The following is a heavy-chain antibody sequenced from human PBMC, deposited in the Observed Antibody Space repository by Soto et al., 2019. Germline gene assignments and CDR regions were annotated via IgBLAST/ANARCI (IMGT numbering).Heavy chain of an antibody. Sequence: SETLSLPCTVSGGSISSYYWSWIRQPPGKGLEWIGYIYYSGSTNYNPSLKSRVTISVDTSKNQFSLKLSSVTAADTAVYYCARTDYDFWSGTNLVNWFAPWGQGTLVTVSA. CDR2: IYYSGST. V-gene: IGHV4-59*01. D-gene: IGHD3-3*01. CDR1: GGSISSYY. J-gene: IGHJ5*02. CDR3: ARTDYDFWSGTNLVNWFAP.